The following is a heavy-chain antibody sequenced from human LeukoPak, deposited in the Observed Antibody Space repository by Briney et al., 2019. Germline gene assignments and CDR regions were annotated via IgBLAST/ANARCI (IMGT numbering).Heavy chain of an antibody. Sequence: GGSLRLSCAASGFTFSSYAMSWVRQAPGKGLEWVSAISGSGGSTYYADSVKGRFTISRDNSKNTLYLQMNSLRAEDTAVYYCAKVAQYYYDSSGSYYFDYWGQGTLVTVSS. J-gene: IGHJ4*02. CDR1: GFTFSSYA. CDR2: ISGSGGST. CDR3: AKVAQYYYDSSGSYYFDY. D-gene: IGHD3-22*01. V-gene: IGHV3-23*01.